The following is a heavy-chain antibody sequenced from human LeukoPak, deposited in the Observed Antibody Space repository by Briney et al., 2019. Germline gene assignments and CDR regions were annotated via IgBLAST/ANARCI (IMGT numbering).Heavy chain of an antibody. J-gene: IGHJ4*02. D-gene: IGHD6-19*01. V-gene: IGHV4-39*01. CDR2: IYYSGST. CDR3: ARLSRAVAGKDYFDY. CDR1: GGSISSSSYY. Sequence: PSETLSLTCTVSGGSISSSSYYWGWIRQPPGKGLEWIVSIYYSGSTYYNPSLKSRVTISVDTSKNQFSLKLSSVTAADTAVYYCARLSRAVAGKDYFDYWGQGTLVTVSS.